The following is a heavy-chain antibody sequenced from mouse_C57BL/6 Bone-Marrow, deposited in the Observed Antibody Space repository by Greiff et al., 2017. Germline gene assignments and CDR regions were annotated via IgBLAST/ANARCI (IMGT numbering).Heavy chain of an antibody. V-gene: IGHV7-1*01. CDR1: GFTFSDFY. CDR2: SRNKANDYTT. CDR3: ARDAGTTVVAKDWYFDV. Sequence: EVMLVESGGGLVQSGRSLRLSCATSGFTFSDFYMEWVRQAPGKGLEWIAASRNKANDYTTEYSASVKGRFIVSRDTSQSILYLQMNALRAEDTAIYYCARDAGTTVVAKDWYFDVWGTGTTVTVSS. D-gene: IGHD1-1*01. J-gene: IGHJ1*03.